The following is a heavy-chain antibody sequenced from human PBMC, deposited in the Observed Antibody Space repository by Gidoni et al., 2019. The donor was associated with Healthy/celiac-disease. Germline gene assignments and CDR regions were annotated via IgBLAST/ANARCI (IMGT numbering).Heavy chain of an antibody. D-gene: IGHD2-2*01. CDR2: ISSISRTI. CDR1: GFTFSSYI. Sequence: EVQLVESGGGLVQPGGSLRLSCAASGFTFSSYILNWVRQAPGKGLEWVSYISSISRTIYYADSVKGRFTISRDNAKNSLYLQMNSLRDEDTAVYYCARYVVPAAMPGLDGPGMDVWGQGTTVTVSS. CDR3: ARYVVPAAMPGLDGPGMDV. V-gene: IGHV3-48*02. J-gene: IGHJ6*02.